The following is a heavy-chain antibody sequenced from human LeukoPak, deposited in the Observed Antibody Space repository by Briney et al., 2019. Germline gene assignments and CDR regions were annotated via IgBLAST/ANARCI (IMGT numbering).Heavy chain of an antibody. J-gene: IGHJ4*02. CDR1: GGSIDSSAYY. V-gene: IGHV4-39*01. Sequence: SETLSLTCTVSGGSIDSSAYYWGWIRQPPGKGLEWVGSFYYSGQPYYQSSLKSRVAMSVDISKNQFSLRLSSVTAADTAVYYCTTLAVAAPRENYWGQGTLVTVSS. D-gene: IGHD6-19*01. CDR2: FYYSGQP. CDR3: TTLAVAAPRENY.